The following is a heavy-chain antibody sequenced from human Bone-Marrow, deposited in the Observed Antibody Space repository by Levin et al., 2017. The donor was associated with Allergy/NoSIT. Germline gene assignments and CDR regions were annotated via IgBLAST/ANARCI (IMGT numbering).Heavy chain of an antibody. J-gene: IGHJ3*01. CDR1: GFIVSSNY. D-gene: IGHD3-22*01. V-gene: IGHV3-53*01. Sequence: GGSLRLSCEGSGFIVSSNYMAWVRQAPGKGLEWVSVLYSGGDTYYADSVKGRFTISRDNSKNTLFLQMNSLGAEDTAVYYCARVRDYDPSGYYGAFAFWGPGTVVTVSS. CDR3: ARVRDYDPSGYYGAFAF. CDR2: LYSGGDT.